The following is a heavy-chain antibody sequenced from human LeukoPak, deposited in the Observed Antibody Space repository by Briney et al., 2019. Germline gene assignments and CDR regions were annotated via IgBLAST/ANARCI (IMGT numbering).Heavy chain of an antibody. CDR3: ARHPRRNYCSSTSCVDY. Sequence: SETLSLTCTVSGGSISSSSYYWGWIRQPPGKGLEWIGSIYYSGSTYYNPSLKSRVTISVDTSKNQFSLKLSSVTAADTAVYYCARHPRRNYCSSTSCVDYWGQGTLVTVSS. J-gene: IGHJ4*02. CDR2: IYYSGST. V-gene: IGHV4-39*01. D-gene: IGHD2-2*01. CDR1: GGSISSSSYY.